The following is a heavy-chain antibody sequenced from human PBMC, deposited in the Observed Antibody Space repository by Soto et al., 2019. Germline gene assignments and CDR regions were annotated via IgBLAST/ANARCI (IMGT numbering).Heavy chain of an antibody. D-gene: IGHD3-9*01. Sequence: SVKVSCKASGYTFTSSAMQWVRQARGQCLDWIGLIVVGSGNTNYAQKFQERVTITRDMSTSTAYMELSSLRSEDTAVYYCAAILRYFDWLPYYYYGMDVWGQGTTVTVSS. CDR3: AAILRYFDWLPYYYYGMDV. CDR1: GYTFTSSA. CDR2: IVVGSGNT. V-gene: IGHV1-58*02. J-gene: IGHJ6*02.